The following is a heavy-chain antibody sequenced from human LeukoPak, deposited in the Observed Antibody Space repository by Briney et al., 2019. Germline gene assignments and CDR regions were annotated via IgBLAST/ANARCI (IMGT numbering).Heavy chain of an antibody. CDR3: ARGGADYYDSSGYYDEYFQH. Sequence: ASVKVSCKASGGTFSSYAISWVRQAPGQGLEWMGGIIPIFGTANYAQKFQGRVTITADKSTSTAYMELSSLRSEDTAVYYCARGGADYYDSSGYYDEYFQHWGQGTLVTVSS. CDR1: GGTFSSYA. D-gene: IGHD3-22*01. CDR2: IIPIFGTA. V-gene: IGHV1-69*06. J-gene: IGHJ1*01.